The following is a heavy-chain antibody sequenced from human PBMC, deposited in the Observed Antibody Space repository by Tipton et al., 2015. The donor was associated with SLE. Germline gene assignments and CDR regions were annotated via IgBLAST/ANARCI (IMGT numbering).Heavy chain of an antibody. CDR1: SGSISSGSYS. Sequence: TLSLTCTVSSGSISSGSYSWSWVRQPAGKKLEWIGRIYTSGSSTYNPSLKSRVTISVDTSKNQFSLKLSSVTAADTAVYYCAAPRITWEVDSWGQGNLVIVSS. CDR3: AAPRITWEVDS. V-gene: IGHV4-61*02. D-gene: IGHD1-26*01. CDR2: IYTSGSS. J-gene: IGHJ5*01.